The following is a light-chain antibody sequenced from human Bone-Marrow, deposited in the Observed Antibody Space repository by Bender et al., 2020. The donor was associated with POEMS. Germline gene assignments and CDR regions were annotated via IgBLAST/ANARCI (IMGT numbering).Light chain of an antibody. Sequence: SYGLTQPPSVSVSPGHTANITCSGDQLGDQYASWYQLKPGQSPVLVIYEDNKRPSGIPERFSGSNSGNIATLTISRVEAGDEADYYCQVWDSSSYHVIFGGGTTVTVL. CDR2: EDN. CDR3: QVWDSSSYHVI. J-gene: IGLJ2*01. V-gene: IGLV3-1*01. CDR1: QLGDQY.